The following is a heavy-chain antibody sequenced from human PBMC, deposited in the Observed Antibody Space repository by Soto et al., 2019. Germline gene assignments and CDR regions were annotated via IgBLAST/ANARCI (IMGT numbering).Heavy chain of an antibody. D-gene: IGHD3-16*01. CDR2: ISYDGSLK. V-gene: IGHV3-30-3*01. CDR1: GFTFSGYA. Sequence: QVQLVESGGGVVQPGGSLRVSCAASGFTFSGYAMHWVRQAPGKGLEWVAFISYDGSLKYYADSVKGRFTTSRDNSQNTLYLQMNSLRPDDTAVYYCARDVPLGHWGQGALVTVSS. CDR3: ARDVPLGH. J-gene: IGHJ4*02.